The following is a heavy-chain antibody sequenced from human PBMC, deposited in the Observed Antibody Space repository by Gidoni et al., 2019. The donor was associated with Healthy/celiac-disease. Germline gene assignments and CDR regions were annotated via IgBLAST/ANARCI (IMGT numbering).Heavy chain of an antibody. CDR3: ARSSLYWYFDL. V-gene: IGHV4-39*01. J-gene: IGHJ2*01. CDR1: GGPISSSSYY. D-gene: IGHD6-13*01. CDR2: IYYSGST. Sequence: QLQLQESGPGLVKPSETLSLTCTVSGGPISSSSYYWGWIRQPPGKGLEWIGSIYYSGSTYYNPSLKSRVTISVDTSKNQFSLKLSSVTAADTAVYYCARSSLYWYFDLWGRGTLVTVSS.